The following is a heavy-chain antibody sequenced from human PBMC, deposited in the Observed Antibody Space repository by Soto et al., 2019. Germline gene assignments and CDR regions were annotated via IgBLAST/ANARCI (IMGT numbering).Heavy chain of an antibody. J-gene: IGHJ6*03. D-gene: IGHD2-8*01. CDR2: IIPILGIA. Sequence: SVKVSCKASGGTFSSYTISWVRQAPGEGVEWMGRIIPILGIAKYAQKFQGRVTITADKSTSTAYMELSSLRSEDTAVYYCARGPCTNGVCYMDYYYYYMDVWGKGATVTVSS. V-gene: IGHV1-69*02. CDR1: GGTFSSYT. CDR3: ARGPCTNGVCYMDYYYYYMDV.